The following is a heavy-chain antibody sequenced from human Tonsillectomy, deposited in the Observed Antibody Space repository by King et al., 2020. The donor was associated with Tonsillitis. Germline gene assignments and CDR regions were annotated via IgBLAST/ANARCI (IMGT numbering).Heavy chain of an antibody. CDR1: SASINNYY. D-gene: IGHD4-17*01. V-gene: IGHV4-59*01. CDR2: SYFTGNT. J-gene: IGHJ4*02. Sequence: QLQESGPGLVMPSETLSLTCTVSSASINNYYWSWIRQPPGKGLEWIGYSYFTGNTNYNPTLRSRVTISIDTSKTRFSLKMDSVTAEDTAVYYCARGPTYGDYNDWGQGTLVTVSS. CDR3: ARGPTYGDYND.